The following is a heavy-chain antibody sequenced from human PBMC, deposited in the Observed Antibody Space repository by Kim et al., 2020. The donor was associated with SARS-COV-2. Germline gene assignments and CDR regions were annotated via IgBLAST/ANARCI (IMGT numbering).Heavy chain of an antibody. D-gene: IGHD1-26*01. J-gene: IGHJ3*01. CDR3: ARDSATSYGRAFNL. V-gene: IGHV3-48*02. Sequence: GGSLRLSCAASGFTFSSYSMTWVRQAPGKGLEWISYIHGSSSTIWQADSVKGRFTISRDNAKNSLYLQMNSLRDEDTAVYYCARDSATSYGRAFNLWG. CDR1: GFTFSSYS. CDR2: IHGSSSTI.